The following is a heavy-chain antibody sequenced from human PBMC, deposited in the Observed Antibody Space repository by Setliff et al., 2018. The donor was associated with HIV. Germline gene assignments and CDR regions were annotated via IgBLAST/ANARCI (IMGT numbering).Heavy chain of an antibody. CDR3: ARGFAFGGVIVIPYYFDY. D-gene: IGHD3-16*02. V-gene: IGHV4-39*01. CDR1: GGSTSSSTYS. CDR2: ISYSGST. Sequence: PSETLSLTCTVSGGSTSSSTYSWGWIRQPPGKGLEWIGSISYSGSTYYNPSLKSRLTISVDTSKNQFSLKLSSVTAADTAVYYCARGFAFGGVIVIPYYFDYWGQGTLVTVSS. J-gene: IGHJ4*02.